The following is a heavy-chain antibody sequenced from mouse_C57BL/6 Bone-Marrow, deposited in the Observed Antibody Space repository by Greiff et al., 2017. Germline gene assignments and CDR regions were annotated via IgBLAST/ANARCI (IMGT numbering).Heavy chain of an antibody. CDR3: ARRNFFAY. J-gene: IGHJ3*01. CDR1: GYTFTSYG. V-gene: IGHV1-81*01. Sequence: QVQLQQSGAELARPGASVKLSCKASGYTFTSYGISWVKQRTGQGLEWIGEIYPRSGNTYYNEKFKGKDTLTADKSSSTAYMALRSLTSEASAVYFCARRNFFAYWGQGTLVTVSA. CDR2: IYPRSGNT.